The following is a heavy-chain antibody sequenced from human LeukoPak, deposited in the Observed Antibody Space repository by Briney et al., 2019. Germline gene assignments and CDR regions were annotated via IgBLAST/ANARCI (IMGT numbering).Heavy chain of an antibody. J-gene: IGHJ3*02. D-gene: IGHD5-24*01. Sequence: GGSLRLSCAASGFTFSSYAMHWVRQAPGKGLEWVAVISYDGSNKYYADSVKGRFTISRDNSKNTLYLQMYSLRAEDTAVYYCARDEGVGDGYNSAFDIWGQGTMVTVSS. CDR3: ARDEGVGDGYNSAFDI. V-gene: IGHV3-30-3*01. CDR2: ISYDGSNK. CDR1: GFTFSSYA.